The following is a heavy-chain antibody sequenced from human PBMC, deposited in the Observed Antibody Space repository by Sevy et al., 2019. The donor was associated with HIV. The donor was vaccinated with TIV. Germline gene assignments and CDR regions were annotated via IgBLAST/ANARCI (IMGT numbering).Heavy chain of an antibody. CDR3: AKDVISGSYGGAFDI. Sequence: GGSLRLSCAASGFTFSSYAMSWVRQAPGKGLEWVSAIRGSGGSTYYADSVKGRFTISRDNSKNTLYLQMNSPRAEDTAVYYCAKDVISGSYGGAFDIWGQGTMVTVSS. CDR1: GFTFSSYA. CDR2: IRGSGGST. J-gene: IGHJ3*02. D-gene: IGHD1-26*01. V-gene: IGHV3-23*01.